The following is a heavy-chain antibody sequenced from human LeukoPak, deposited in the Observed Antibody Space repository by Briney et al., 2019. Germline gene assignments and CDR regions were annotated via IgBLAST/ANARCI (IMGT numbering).Heavy chain of an antibody. D-gene: IGHD3-10*01. CDR3: ERGRLVRGVISFDY. V-gene: IGHV4-34*01. CDR1: GGSFSGYY. Sequence: SETLSLTCAVYGGSFSGYYWSWIRQPPGKGLEWIGEINHSGNTNYNPSLKSRVTISVDTSKNQFSLKLSSVTAADTAVYYCERGRLVRGVISFDYWGQGTLVTVSS. J-gene: IGHJ4*02. CDR2: INHSGNT.